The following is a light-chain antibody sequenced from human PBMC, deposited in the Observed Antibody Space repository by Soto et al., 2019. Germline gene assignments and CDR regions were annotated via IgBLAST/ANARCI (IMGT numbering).Light chain of an antibody. CDR3: SSYTSSGTLRV. CDR2: EVS. J-gene: IGLJ3*02. Sequence: QSALTQPASVSGSPGQSITISCTGTTNDVGDYNYVAWYQQHSGKVPRLMIYEVSNRPSGVSNRFSGSKSGNTASLTISGLQAEDEADYYCSSYTSSGTLRVFGGGTKLTVL. CDR1: TNDVGDYNY. V-gene: IGLV2-14*01.